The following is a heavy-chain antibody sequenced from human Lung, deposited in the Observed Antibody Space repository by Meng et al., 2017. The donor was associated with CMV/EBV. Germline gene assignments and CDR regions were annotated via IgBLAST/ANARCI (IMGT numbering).Heavy chain of an antibody. J-gene: IGHJ4*02. V-gene: IGHV3-23*01. D-gene: IGHD3-10*01. Sequence: GESLKISCAASGFTFSSYAMSWVRQAPGKGLEWVSAISGSGGSTYYADSVKGRFTISRDNSKNTLYLQMNSLRAEDTAVYYCAKRLGGLLSSDADLGYWGQGTLVTVSS. CDR3: AKRLGGLLSSDADLGY. CDR2: ISGSGGST. CDR1: GFTFSSYA.